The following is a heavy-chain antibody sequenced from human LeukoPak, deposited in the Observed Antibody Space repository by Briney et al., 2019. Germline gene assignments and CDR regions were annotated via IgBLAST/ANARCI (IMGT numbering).Heavy chain of an antibody. J-gene: IGHJ4*02. V-gene: IGHV4-30-2*01. Sequence: SQTLSLTCTVSGGSISSGGYYWSWIRQPPGKGLEWIGEINHSGSTNYNPSLKSRVTISVDTSKNQFSLKLSSVTAADTAVYYCARGLVVVPAAIIGGSYFDYWGQGTLVTVSS. CDR1: GGSISSGGYY. CDR3: ARGLVVVPAAIIGGSYFDY. D-gene: IGHD2-2*01. CDR2: INHSGST.